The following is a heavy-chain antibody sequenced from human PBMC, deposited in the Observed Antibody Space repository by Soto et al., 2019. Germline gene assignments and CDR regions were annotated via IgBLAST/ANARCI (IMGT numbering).Heavy chain of an antibody. D-gene: IGHD5-12*01. J-gene: IGHJ4*02. CDR3: ARDRVEMATIGSPPGY. Sequence: PGGSLRLSCAASGFTFSSYGMHWVRQAPGKGLEWVAVIWYDGSYKYYADSAKGRFTISRDNSKNTLYLQVSSLRAEDTALYYCARDRVEMATIGSPPGYWGQGTPVTVSS. V-gene: IGHV3-33*01. CDR2: IWYDGSYK. CDR1: GFTFSSYG.